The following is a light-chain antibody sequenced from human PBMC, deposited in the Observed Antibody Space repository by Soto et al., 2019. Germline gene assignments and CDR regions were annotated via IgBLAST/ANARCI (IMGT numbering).Light chain of an antibody. CDR1: QSVRSD. CDR2: DAS. J-gene: IGKJ4*01. Sequence: EIVLTQSPATLSLSPLEVATLSCMASQSVRSDLAWYQQKPGQAPRLLIYDASRRATGIPARFSGSGSGTDFTLTISSLEPEDFAVYYCQQLNNWPLTFGGGTKVDIK. V-gene: IGKV3-11*01. CDR3: QQLNNWPLT.